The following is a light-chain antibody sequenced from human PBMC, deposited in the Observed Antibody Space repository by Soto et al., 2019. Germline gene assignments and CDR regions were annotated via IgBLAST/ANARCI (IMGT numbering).Light chain of an antibody. CDR2: GAS. J-gene: IGKJ2*01. Sequence: DIQMTQSPSSLSASVGDRVTITCRASQTISNLLNWYQQKPGKAPNLLIFGASNLHSGGPSRFSGSASGTDFNLTISSPQPEDFATYYCQQSYSTPFTFGQGTTLEIK. V-gene: IGKV1-39*01. CDR1: QTISNL. CDR3: QQSYSTPFT.